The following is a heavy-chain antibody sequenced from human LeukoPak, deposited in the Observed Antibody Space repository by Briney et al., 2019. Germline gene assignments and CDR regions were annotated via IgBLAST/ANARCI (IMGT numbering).Heavy chain of an antibody. Sequence: ASVKVSCKASGYTFTGYYMHWVRQAPGQGLEWMGRINPNSGGTNYAQKFQGRVTMTRDTSISTAYMKLSRLRSDDTAVYYCAKEMIAEGDYWGQGTLVTVSS. CDR1: GYTFTGYY. J-gene: IGHJ4*02. CDR3: AKEMIAEGDY. D-gene: IGHD3-22*01. V-gene: IGHV1-2*06. CDR2: INPNSGGT.